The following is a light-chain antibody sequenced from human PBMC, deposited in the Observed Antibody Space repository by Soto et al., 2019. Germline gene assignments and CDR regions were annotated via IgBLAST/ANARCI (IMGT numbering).Light chain of an antibody. CDR2: ANK. CDR3: SSYTDRKNLV. V-gene: IGLV1-40*01. J-gene: IGLJ1*01. CDR1: SSNIGAGYD. Sequence: QSVLTQPPSVSGAPGQRVTISCTGSSSNIGAGYDVHWYQQVPGTAPKLLIYANKNRPSGVPDRFSGSKSGNTASLTVSALQAEDEADYYCSSYTDRKNLVFGTGTKVTVL.